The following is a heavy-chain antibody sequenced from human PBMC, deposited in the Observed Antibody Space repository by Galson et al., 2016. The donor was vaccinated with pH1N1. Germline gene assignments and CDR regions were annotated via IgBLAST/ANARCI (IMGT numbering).Heavy chain of an antibody. CDR1: GGSISSGSYY. CDR3: ATFNRFPHSDAYDI. J-gene: IGHJ3*02. Sequence: TLSLTCTVSGGSISSGSYYWSWIRQPAGKGLEWVGRIFTSGSTNYNPSLKTRVTISMDTSKNQFSLKLRSVTAADTAVYYCATFNRFPHSDAYDIWGQGTMVTVSS. V-gene: IGHV4-61*02. CDR2: IFTSGST. D-gene: IGHD3-3*01.